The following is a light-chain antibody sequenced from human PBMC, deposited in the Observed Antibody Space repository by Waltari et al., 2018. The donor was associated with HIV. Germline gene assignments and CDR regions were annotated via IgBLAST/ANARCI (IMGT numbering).Light chain of an antibody. J-gene: IGLJ3*02. CDR2: EVT. Sequence: QSALTQPASVSGSPGQSITISCPGTSSDVGGSNLVPWYQQHPGKAPKLIIYEVTKRPSGVSNRFSASKSGNTASLTISGLQAEDEAHYHCCSYAGSSTLVFGGGTNVIVL. CDR3: CSYAGSSTLV. CDR1: SSDVGGSNL. V-gene: IGLV2-23*02.